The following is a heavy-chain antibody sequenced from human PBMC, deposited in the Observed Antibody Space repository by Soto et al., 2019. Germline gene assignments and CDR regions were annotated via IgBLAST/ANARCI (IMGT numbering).Heavy chain of an antibody. J-gene: IGHJ6*03. CDR1: GFTFSSYA. V-gene: IGHV3-23*01. Sequence: HPGGSLRLSCSASGFTFSSYAMTWVRQAPGKGLEWVADISGSGGRTYYADSVKGRFTISRDNAKNTLYLQMNSLRAEDTAVYYCARDPTDQANYDILTGPPDHYYYYYMDVWGKGTTVTVSS. CDR3: ARDPTDQANYDILTGPPDHYYYYYMDV. CDR2: ISGSGGRT. D-gene: IGHD3-9*01.